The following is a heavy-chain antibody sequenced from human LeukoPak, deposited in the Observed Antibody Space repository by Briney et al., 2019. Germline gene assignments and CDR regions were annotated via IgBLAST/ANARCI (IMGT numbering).Heavy chain of an antibody. V-gene: IGHV3-23*01. CDR2: ISGSGGST. D-gene: IGHD3-10*01. Sequence: PGGSLRLSCAASGFTFSSYAMSWVRQAPGKGLEWVSAISGSGGSTYYADSVKGRFTISRDNSKNTLYLQMNSLRAEDTAVHYCAKVPYGSGRSNWFDPWGQGTLVTVSS. CDR3: AKVPYGSGRSNWFDP. CDR1: GFTFSSYA. J-gene: IGHJ5*02.